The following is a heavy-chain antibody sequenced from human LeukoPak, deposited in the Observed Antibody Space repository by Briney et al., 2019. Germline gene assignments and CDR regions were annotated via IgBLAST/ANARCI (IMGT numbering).Heavy chain of an antibody. Sequence: QAGGSLRLSCAASGFTFSSYAMHWVRQAPGKGLEWVAVISYDGGNKYYADSVKGRFTISRDNSKNTLYLQMNSLRAEDTAVYYCARGSSTSLTSYGMDVWGQGTTVTVSS. D-gene: IGHD2-2*01. V-gene: IGHV3-30-3*01. CDR2: ISYDGGNK. J-gene: IGHJ6*02. CDR3: ARGSSTSLTSYGMDV. CDR1: GFTFSSYA.